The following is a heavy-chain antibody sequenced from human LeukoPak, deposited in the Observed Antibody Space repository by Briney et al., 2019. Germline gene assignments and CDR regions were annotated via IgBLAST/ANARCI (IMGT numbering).Heavy chain of an antibody. D-gene: IGHD3-3*01. Sequence: GGSLRLSCAASGFTFSSYAMSWVRQAPGKGLERVSAISGSGGSTYYADSVKGRFTISRDNAKNSLYLQMNSLRAEDTAVYYCAREHIIGWFDPWGQGTLVTVSS. CDR2: ISGSGGST. J-gene: IGHJ5*02. V-gene: IGHV3-23*01. CDR3: AREHIIGWFDP. CDR1: GFTFSSYA.